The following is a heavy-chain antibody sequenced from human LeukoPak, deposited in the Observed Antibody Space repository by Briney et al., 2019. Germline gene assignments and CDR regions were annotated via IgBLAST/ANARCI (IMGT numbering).Heavy chain of an antibody. D-gene: IGHD2-21*02. CDR1: DGSFSTYY. CDR3: ARDDRLGPAIPRDGFDI. CDR2: IFYSGST. Sequence: SETLSLTCTVSDGSFSTYYWNWIRQPPGKGLEWIGNIFYSGSTNYNPSLKSRVTISVNTSKNQFSLRLISVTAADTAVNYCARDDRLGPAIPRDGFDIWGQGTMVTVSS. J-gene: IGHJ3*02. V-gene: IGHV4-59*01.